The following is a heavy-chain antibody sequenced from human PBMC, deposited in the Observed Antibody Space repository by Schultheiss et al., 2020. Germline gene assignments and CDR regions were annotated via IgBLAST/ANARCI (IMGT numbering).Heavy chain of an antibody. CDR2: IYSCGST. CDR3: ARVGYCSRRSCYDYYYSMDV. Sequence: ETLSLTCAVSGYSISSGYYWGWIRQPPGKGLEWVSVIYSCGSTYYADSVKGRFTISRDNSKNTLYLQMNNLRVEDTAVYYCARVGYCSRRSCYDYYYSMDVWGQGTTVIV. CDR1: GYSISSGYY. V-gene: IGHV3-66*03. D-gene: IGHD2-2*01. J-gene: IGHJ6*02.